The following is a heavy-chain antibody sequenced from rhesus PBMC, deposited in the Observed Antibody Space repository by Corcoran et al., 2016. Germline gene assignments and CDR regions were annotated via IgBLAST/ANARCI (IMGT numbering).Heavy chain of an antibody. J-gene: IGHJ6*01. D-gene: IGHD3-16*01. CDR3: AKEAVVITNYGLDS. Sequence: EVQLVETGGGLVQSGGSVSLSCAASGFTFSSYAMSWVRQAPGKGLEWVSGIRYSGDTTYYADSVKGRFTISRDNSKNTLSLQMNSLRVEDTAVYYCAKEAVVITNYGLDSWGQGVVVTVSS. CDR2: IRYSGDTT. V-gene: IGHV3S5*01. CDR1: GFTFSSYA.